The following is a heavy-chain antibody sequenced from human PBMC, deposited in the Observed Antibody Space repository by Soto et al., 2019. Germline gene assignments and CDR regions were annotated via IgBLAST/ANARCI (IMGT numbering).Heavy chain of an antibody. D-gene: IGHD2-15*01. CDR1: GGTFSSYA. Sequence: SVKVSCKASGGTFSSYAISWVRQAPGQGLEWMGGIIPIFGTANYAQKFQGRVTITADESTSTAYMELSSLRSEDTAVYYCAREGPSGASFDYWGQGTLVTVSS. J-gene: IGHJ4*02. CDR2: IIPIFGTA. CDR3: AREGPSGASFDY. V-gene: IGHV1-69*13.